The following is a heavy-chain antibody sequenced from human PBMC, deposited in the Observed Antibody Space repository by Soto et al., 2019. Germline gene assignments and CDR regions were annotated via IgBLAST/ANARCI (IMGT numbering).Heavy chain of an antibody. CDR1: GFTFSSYA. D-gene: IGHD6-13*01. J-gene: IGHJ6*02. Sequence: GGSLRLSCAASGFTFSSYAMSWVRQAPGKGLEWVSAISGSGGSTYYADSVKGRFTISRDNSKNTLYLQMNSLRAEDTAVYYCAKGDGAGSSWYQGTRDYYYGIDVWGQGTTVTVYS. CDR2: ISGSGGST. CDR3: AKGDGAGSSWYQGTRDYYYGIDV. V-gene: IGHV3-23*01.